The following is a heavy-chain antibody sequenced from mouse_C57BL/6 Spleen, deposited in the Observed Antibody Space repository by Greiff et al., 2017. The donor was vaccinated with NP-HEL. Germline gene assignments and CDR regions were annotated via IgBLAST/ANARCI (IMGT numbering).Heavy chain of an antibody. V-gene: IGHV1-80*01. CDR2: IYPGDGDT. CDR1: GYAFSSYW. D-gene: IGHD2-4*01. J-gene: IGHJ3*01. CDR3: ARCFYDYDGSWFAY. Sequence: VQLQQSGAELVKPGASVKISCKASGYAFSSYWMNWVKQRPGKGLEWIGQIYPGDGDTNYNGKFKGKATLTADKSSSTAYMQLSSLTSEDSAVYFCARCFYDYDGSWFAYWGQGTLVTVSA.